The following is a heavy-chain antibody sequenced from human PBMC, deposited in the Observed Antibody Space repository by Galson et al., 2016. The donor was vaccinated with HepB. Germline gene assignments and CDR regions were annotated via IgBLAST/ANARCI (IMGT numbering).Heavy chain of an antibody. D-gene: IGHD4-17*01. CDR2: IKEDGSEE. CDR1: GFTFSSYW. Sequence: LRLSCAASGFTFSSYWMSWVRPAPGKGLEWVANIKEDGSEEYYVGSVKGRFTISRDNAKKSLYLQMNRLRAEDTAVYYCAKKWSYGDYSYFDYWGQGTLVTVSS. V-gene: IGHV3-7*01. J-gene: IGHJ4*02. CDR3: AKKWSYGDYSYFDY.